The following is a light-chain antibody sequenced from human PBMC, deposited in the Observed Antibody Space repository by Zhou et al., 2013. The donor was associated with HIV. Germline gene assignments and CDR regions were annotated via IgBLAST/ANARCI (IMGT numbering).Light chain of an antibody. CDR2: GAS. CDR3: QQYGSSPT. V-gene: IGKV3-20*01. Sequence: EIVLTQSPATLSLTPGETATLSCRASQSVSSSYLAWYQQKPGQAPRLLIYGASSRATGIPDRFSGSGSGTDFTLTISRLEPEDFAVYYCQQYGSSPTFGQGTKVEIK. J-gene: IGKJ1*01. CDR1: QSVSSSY.